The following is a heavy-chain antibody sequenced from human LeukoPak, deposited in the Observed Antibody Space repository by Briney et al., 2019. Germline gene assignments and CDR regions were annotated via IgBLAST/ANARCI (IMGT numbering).Heavy chain of an antibody. D-gene: IGHD3-22*01. CDR3: AKDQRYYDSSGPAFDY. CDR2: VRYAGSNK. CDR1: RITFISYG. J-gene: IGHJ4*02. V-gene: IGHV3-30*02. Sequence: GGSVRLSGAAPRITFISYGMHWLGHAPGKGRKKEAYVRYAGSNKYYADSVKGRFTISRDNSKNTLYLQMNSLRAEDTAVYYCAKDQRYYDSSGPAFDYWGQGTLVTVSS.